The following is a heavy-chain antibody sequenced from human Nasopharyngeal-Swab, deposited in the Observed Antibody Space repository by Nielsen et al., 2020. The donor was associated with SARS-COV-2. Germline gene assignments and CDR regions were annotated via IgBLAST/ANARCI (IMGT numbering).Heavy chain of an antibody. CDR2: IYYSGGT. D-gene: IGHD2-2*01. Sequence: WIRQPPGKGLEWIGYIYYSGGTYYNPSLESRVTISVDTSKNQFSLKLSSVTAADTAVYYCARDAAGYCSSTSCYAGTGMDVWGQGTTVTVSS. V-gene: IGHV4-30-4*01. CDR3: ARDAAGYCSSTSCYAGTGMDV. J-gene: IGHJ6*02.